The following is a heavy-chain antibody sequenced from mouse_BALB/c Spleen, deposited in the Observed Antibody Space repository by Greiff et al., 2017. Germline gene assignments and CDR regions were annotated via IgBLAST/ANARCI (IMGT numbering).Heavy chain of an antibody. V-gene: IGHV3-2*02. CDR1: GYSITSDYA. CDR3: AREVRHYYAMDY. CDR2: ISYSGST. D-gene: IGHD2-14*01. J-gene: IGHJ4*01. Sequence: EVQLVESGPGLVKPSQSLSLTCTVTGYSITSDYAWNWIRQFPGNKLEWMGYISYSGSTSYNPSLKSRISITRDTSKNQFFLQLNSVTTEDTATYYCAREVRHYYAMDYWGQGTSVTVSS.